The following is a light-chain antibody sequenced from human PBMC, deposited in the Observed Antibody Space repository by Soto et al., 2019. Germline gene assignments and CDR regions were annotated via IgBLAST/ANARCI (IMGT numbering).Light chain of an antibody. CDR3: GLYTSGSFYV. J-gene: IGLJ1*01. Sequence: QSALTQPASVSGSPGQSITISCTGTSSDVGGYNYVSWYQQHPGKAPKLMIYDVSNRPSGVSNRFSGSKSGNTASLTISGLQAEDEAEYYCGLYTSGSFYVFGTGTKLTVL. CDR2: DVS. CDR1: SSDVGGYNY. V-gene: IGLV2-14*01.